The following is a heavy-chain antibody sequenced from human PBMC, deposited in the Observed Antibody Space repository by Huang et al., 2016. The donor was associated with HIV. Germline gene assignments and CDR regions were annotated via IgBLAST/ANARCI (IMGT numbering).Heavy chain of an antibody. V-gene: IGHV3-21*01. D-gene: IGHD2-2*01. CDR3: ATAPIMPDYLEQ. CDR1: QTISGDN. Sequence: EMQLVEYGGGLVKTGGSLRLTCSASQTISGDNRHLVRQAPGSGMDWFSTISGCSKHIQYTDSGKGRFSISRDNGKKSLYLKMNSLRVEDTAIYYCATAPIMPDYLEQWGQGALVTVSS. J-gene: IGHJ4*02. CDR2: ISGCSKHI.